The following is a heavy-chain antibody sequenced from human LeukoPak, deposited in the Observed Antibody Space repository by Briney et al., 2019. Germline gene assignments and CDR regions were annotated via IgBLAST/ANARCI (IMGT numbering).Heavy chain of an antibody. V-gene: IGHV4-59*01. CDR1: GVSISSYY. CDR3: ARVEPPAYYYGMDV. CDR2: IYFSGST. Sequence: SETLSLTCTVSGVSISSYYWSWIRQPPGKGLEWIGYIYFSGSTNYNASLQSRVTISVDTSKNQFSLNLKSVTAADTAVYYCARVEPPAYYYGMDVWGQGTTVIVSS. D-gene: IGHD1-1*01. J-gene: IGHJ6*02.